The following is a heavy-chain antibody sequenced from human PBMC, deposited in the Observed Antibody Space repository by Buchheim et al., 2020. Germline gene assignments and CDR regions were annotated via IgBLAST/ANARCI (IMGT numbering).Heavy chain of an antibody. J-gene: IGHJ2*01. D-gene: IGHD2-15*01. CDR2: ISGSGGST. Sequence: EVQLLESGGGLVQPGGSLRLSCAASGFTFSSYAMSWVRQAPGKGLEWVSAISGSGGSTYYADSVKGRFTISRDNSKNTLYLQMNSLRAEDTAVYYCAKVPGVVVVAATPGAGYFDLWGRGTL. CDR3: AKVPGVVVVAATPGAGYFDL. CDR1: GFTFSSYA. V-gene: IGHV3-23*01.